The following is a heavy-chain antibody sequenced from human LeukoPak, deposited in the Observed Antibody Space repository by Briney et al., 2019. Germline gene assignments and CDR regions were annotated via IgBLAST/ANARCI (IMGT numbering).Heavy chain of an antibody. CDR3: TTGGGTMDF. V-gene: IGHV3-15*01. CDR2: FTSRSAGGTI. D-gene: IGHD2-15*01. J-gene: IGHJ4*02. Sequence: GEALRLSCTASGVTVSNTLMSWVRQAPGKGLEWVGLFTSRSAGGTIHYAAPVQGRFTILAEDSKNTWYLQMNGLQIEDTGIYYCTTGGGTMDFWGQGTLVTVSS. CDR1: GVTVSNTL.